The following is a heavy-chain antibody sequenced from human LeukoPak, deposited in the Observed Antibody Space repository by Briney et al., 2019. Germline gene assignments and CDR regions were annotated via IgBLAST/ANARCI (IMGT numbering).Heavy chain of an antibody. J-gene: IGHJ4*02. CDR2: IIPIFGTA. CDR1: GGTFSSYA. D-gene: IGHD6-19*01. CDR3: ASPSSGWSTYFDY. Sequence: ASVTVSCTASGGTFSSYAISWVRQAPGQGLEWMGGIIPIFGTANYAQKFQGRVTITADESTSTAYMELSSLRSEDTAVYYCASPSSGWSTYFDYWGQGTLVTVSS. V-gene: IGHV1-69*13.